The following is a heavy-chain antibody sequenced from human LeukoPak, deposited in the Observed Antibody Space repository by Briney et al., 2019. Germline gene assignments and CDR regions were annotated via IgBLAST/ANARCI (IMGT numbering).Heavy chain of an antibody. CDR3: ARDWYYYYMDV. Sequence: SETLSLTCTVSGGSISSSSYYWGWIRQPPGKGLEWIGSIYYSRSTYYNPSLKSRVTISVDTSKNQFSLKLSSVTAADTAVYYCARDWYYYYMDVWGKGTTVTVSS. J-gene: IGHJ6*03. CDR1: GGSISSSSYY. CDR2: IYYSRST. V-gene: IGHV4-39*07.